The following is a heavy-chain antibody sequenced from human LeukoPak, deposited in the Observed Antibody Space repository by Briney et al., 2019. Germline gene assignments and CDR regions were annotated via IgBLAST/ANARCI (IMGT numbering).Heavy chain of an antibody. D-gene: IGHD2-2*01. Sequence: GASVKVSCKASGYTFTGYYMQWLRQAPGQGPEWIGWINPNTGGTNLAQKFQGRVTLTRDTSISTAYMELSRLRSNDTAVYYCAPTSVSYFDYWGPGTLVTVSS. V-gene: IGHV1-2*02. CDR2: INPNTGGT. J-gene: IGHJ4*02. CDR3: APTSVSYFDY. CDR1: GYTFTGYY.